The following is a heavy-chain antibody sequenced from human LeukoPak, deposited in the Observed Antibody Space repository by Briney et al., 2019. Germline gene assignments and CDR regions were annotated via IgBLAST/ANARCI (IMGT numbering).Heavy chain of an antibody. J-gene: IGHJ5*02. CDR2: IYTSGST. D-gene: IGHD3-22*01. CDR1: GGSISSYY. V-gene: IGHV4-4*07. CDR3: ARTYYYDSSGPDLFDP. Sequence: PSETLSLTCTVSGGSISSYYWSWIRQPAGKGLEWIGRIYTSGSTNYNPSLKSRVTMSVDTSKNQFSPKLSSVTAADTAVYYCARTYYYDSSGPDLFDPWGQGTLVTVSS.